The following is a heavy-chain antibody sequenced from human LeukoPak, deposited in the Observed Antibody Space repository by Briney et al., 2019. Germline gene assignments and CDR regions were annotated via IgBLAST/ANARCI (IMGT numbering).Heavy chain of an antibody. V-gene: IGHV1-69*06. CDR3: AVLVRGVSGAFDI. CDR2: IIPIFGTA. CDR1: GGTFSSYA. D-gene: IGHD3-10*02. Sequence: SVKVSCKASGGTFSSYAISWVRQAPGQGLEWMGGIIPIFGTANYAQKFQGRVTITADKSTSTAYMELSSLRSEDTAVYYCAVLVRGVSGAFDIWGQGTMVTVS. J-gene: IGHJ3*02.